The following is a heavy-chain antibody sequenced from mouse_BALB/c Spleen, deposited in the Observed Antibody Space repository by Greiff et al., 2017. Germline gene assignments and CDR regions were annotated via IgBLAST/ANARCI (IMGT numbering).Heavy chain of an antibody. J-gene: IGHJ4*01. D-gene: IGHD2-1*01. CDR2: IYPGDGDT. CDR3: ARDYGNYLDY. Sequence: QVQLQQSGPELVKPGASVKISCKASGYAFSSSWMNWVKQRPGQGLEWIGRIYPGDGDTNYNGKFKGKATLTADKSSSTAYMQLSSLTSVDSAVYFCARDYGNYLDYWGQGTSVTVSS. CDR1: GYAFSSSW. V-gene: IGHV1-82*01.